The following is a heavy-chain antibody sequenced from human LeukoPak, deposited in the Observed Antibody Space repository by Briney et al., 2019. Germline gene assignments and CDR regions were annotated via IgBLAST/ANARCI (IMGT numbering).Heavy chain of an antibody. J-gene: IGHJ4*02. CDR1: GFPLRSYG. V-gene: IGHV3-48*04. D-gene: IGHD2-2*01. CDR2: ISSSGSTI. Sequence: GGSLRLSCATSGFPLRSYGMSWVRQAPGKGLEWVSYISSSGSTIYYADSVKGRFTISRDNAKNSLYLQMNSLRAEDTAVYYCARVDVVVPAATHDYWGQGTLVTVSS. CDR3: ARVDVVVPAATHDY.